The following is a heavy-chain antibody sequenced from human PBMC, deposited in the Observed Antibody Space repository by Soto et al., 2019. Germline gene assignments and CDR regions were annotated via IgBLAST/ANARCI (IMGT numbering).Heavy chain of an antibody. J-gene: IGHJ4*02. CDR2: IYPGDSDT. V-gene: IGHV5-51*01. Sequence: PGESLKISCKGSGYSFTSYWIGWVRQMPGKGLEWMGIIYPGDSDTRYSPSFQGQVTISADKSISTAYLQMNSLRAEDTAVYYCARVPQDYDYVWGSYRLRVYFDYWGQGTLVTVSS. CDR1: GYSFTSYW. D-gene: IGHD3-16*02. CDR3: ARVPQDYDYVWGSYRLRVYFDY.